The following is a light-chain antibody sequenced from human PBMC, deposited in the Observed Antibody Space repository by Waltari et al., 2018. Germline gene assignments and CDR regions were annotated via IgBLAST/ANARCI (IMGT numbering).Light chain of an antibody. V-gene: IGLV3-19*01. CDR1: SLRSYY. CDR3: NSRDSSGNHLV. CDR2: GKN. Sequence: SSELPQDPAVSVALGQTGRITCQGDSLRSYYASWYQQKPGQAPVLVIYGKNNRPSGIPDRFSGSSSGNTASLTITGAQAEEEADYYCNSRDSSGNHLVFGGGTKLTVL. J-gene: IGLJ2*01.